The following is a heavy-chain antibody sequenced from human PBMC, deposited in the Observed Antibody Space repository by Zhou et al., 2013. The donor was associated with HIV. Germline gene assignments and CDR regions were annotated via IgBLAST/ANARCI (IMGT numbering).Heavy chain of an antibody. Sequence: QVQLVQSGAEMKKPGASVKVSCKASGYTFTGYYIHWVRQAPGQGLEWMGWINPIFGTATYAQKFQGRVTITADESTSTAYMELRSLRSDDTAVYYCARDPHIIVAPAAIQPFDPWGQGTLVTVSS. J-gene: IGHJ5*02. V-gene: IGHV1-69*13. D-gene: IGHD2-2*01. CDR2: INPIFGTA. CDR1: GYTFTGYY. CDR3: ARDPHIIVAPAAIQPFDP.